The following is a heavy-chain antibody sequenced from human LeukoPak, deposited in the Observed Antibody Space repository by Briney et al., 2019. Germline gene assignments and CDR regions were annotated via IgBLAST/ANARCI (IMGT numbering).Heavy chain of an antibody. Sequence: XXXMTWVXQAPGEGLEWVSVISASAGTTYYADSVKGRFTISRDNSKNTLYLQMNGLTAEDTAISYCAKNLRYTGSWQYDYWGQGTLVTVSS. CDR3: AKNLRYTGSWQYDY. D-gene: IGHD1-26*01. V-gene: IGHV3-23*01. CDR2: ISASAGTT. CDR1: XXX. J-gene: IGHJ4*02.